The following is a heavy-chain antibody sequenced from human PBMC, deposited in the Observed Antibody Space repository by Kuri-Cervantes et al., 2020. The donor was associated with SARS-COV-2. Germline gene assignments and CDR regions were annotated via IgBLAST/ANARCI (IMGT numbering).Heavy chain of an antibody. V-gene: IGHV3-23*03. CDR3: VKDQDYYDSSGQFDY. D-gene: IGHD3-22*01. CDR1: GFTFSSYA. CDR2: IYSGGSST. J-gene: IGHJ4*02. Sequence: GESLKISCAASGFTFSSYAMSWVRQAPGKGLEWVSVIYSGGSSTYYADSVKGRFTISRDNSKNTLYLQMNSLRAEDTAVYYCVKDQDYYDSSGQFDYWGQGTLVTVSS.